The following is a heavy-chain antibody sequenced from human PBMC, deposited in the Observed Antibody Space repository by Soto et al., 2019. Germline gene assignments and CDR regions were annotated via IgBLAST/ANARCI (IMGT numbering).Heavy chain of an antibody. D-gene: IGHD6-13*01. CDR1: GFTFSRYW. J-gene: IGHJ4*02. CDR2: ISSNGGST. V-gene: IGHV3-64*01. CDR3: ARQSYSSYYFDY. Sequence: SCLASGFTFSRYWMHWVRQAPGKGLEYVSAISSNGGSTYYANSVKGRFTISRDNSKNTLYLQMGSLRAEDMAVYYCARQSYSSYYFDYWGQGTLVTVSS.